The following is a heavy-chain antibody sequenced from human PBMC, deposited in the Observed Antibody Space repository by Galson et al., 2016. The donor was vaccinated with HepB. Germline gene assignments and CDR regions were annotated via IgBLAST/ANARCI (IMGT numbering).Heavy chain of an antibody. CDR3: AKSLCSGGTCDGGFYYYYPTDV. CDR1: DYTFANYG. Sequence: SLRLSCEASDYTFANYGVHWVRQAPGKGPEWVAFISFDEDEYSYADTLRGRFTMSRDTSKDTAYLQMNRLRVEDTARYYCAKSLCSGGTCDGGFYYYYPTDVWGQGTTVIVSS. CDR2: ISFDEDEY. D-gene: IGHD2-15*01. J-gene: IGHJ6*02. V-gene: IGHV3-30-3*01.